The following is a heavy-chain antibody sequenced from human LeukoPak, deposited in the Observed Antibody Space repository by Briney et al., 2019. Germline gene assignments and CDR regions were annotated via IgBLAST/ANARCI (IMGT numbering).Heavy chain of an antibody. Sequence: PGGSLRLSCAASGFTVSSNYMSSVRQAPGKGLEWVSVIYSGGSTYYADSVKGRFTISRDNSKNTLYPQMNSLRAEDTAVYYCARSNFGYYGSGNFDYWGQGTLVTVSS. CDR1: GFTVSSNY. CDR3: ARSNFGYYGSGNFDY. J-gene: IGHJ4*02. CDR2: IYSGGST. D-gene: IGHD3-10*01. V-gene: IGHV3-66*01.